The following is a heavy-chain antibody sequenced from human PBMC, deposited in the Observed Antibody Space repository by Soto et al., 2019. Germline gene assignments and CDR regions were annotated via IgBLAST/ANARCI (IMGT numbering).Heavy chain of an antibody. J-gene: IGHJ4*02. CDR3: ARDELQIGGSYSY. D-gene: IGHD1-26*01. CDR2: IDPRSGGT. Sequence: GASVKVSCKASVYSVSEYYIHWVRRAPGQGLEWMGWIDPRSGGTNYAPKFQGRVTMTRDTAINAAYMELNSLINDDTAVYYCARDELQIGGSYSYWGQGTLVTVSS. V-gene: IGHV1-2*02. CDR1: VYSVSEYY.